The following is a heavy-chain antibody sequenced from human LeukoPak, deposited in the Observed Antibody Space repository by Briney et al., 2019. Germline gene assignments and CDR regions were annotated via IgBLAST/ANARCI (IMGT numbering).Heavy chain of an antibody. CDR1: GFTFSSYA. J-gene: IGHJ4*02. D-gene: IGHD3-3*01. CDR3: AKSDGDFWSGYYLDY. Sequence: GSLRLSCAASGFTFSSYAMSWVRQAPGKGLEWVSAISGSGGSTYYADSVKGRFTISRDNSKNTLYLQMNSLRAEDTAVYYCAKSDGDFWSGYYLDYWGQGTLVTVSS. V-gene: IGHV3-23*01. CDR2: ISGSGGST.